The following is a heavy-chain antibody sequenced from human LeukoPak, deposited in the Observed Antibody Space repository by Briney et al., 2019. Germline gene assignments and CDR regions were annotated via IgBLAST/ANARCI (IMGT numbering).Heavy chain of an antibody. CDR2: IYYSGTT. CDR1: GYSISSYS. D-gene: IGHD3-10*01. J-gene: IGHJ4*02. V-gene: IGHV4-59*12. CDR3: AGDYTLGSYRFDY. Sequence: SETLSLTCTVSGYSISSYSWSRVRQPPGRGLEWIGYIYYSGTTTYNPSLKSRVTISLDTSENQFSLKLNSVTAADTAVYYCAGDYTLGSYRFDYWGQGTLVTVSS.